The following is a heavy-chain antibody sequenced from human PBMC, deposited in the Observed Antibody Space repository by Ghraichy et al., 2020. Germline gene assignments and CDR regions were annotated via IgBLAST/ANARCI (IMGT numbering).Heavy chain of an antibody. CDR2: IYTSGST. J-gene: IGHJ3*02. CDR3: ARWQTMSGGFDI. D-gene: IGHD3-10*02. CDR1: GGSISSYY. Sequence: SETLSLTCTVSGGSISSYYWSWIRQPPGKGLEWIGYIYTSGSTNYNPSLKSRVTISVDTSKNQFSLKLSSVTAADTAVYYCARWQTMSGGFDIWGQGTMVTVSS. V-gene: IGHV4-4*09.